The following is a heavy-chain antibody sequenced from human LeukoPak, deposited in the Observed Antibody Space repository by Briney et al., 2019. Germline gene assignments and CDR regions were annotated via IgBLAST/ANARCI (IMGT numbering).Heavy chain of an antibody. D-gene: IGHD6-19*01. CDR1: GFSFSNYA. J-gene: IGHJ4*02. Sequence: GGSLRLSCVASGFSFSNYAMSWVRQAPGKGLEWVSAISGSGGSTYYADSVKGRFTISRDNSKNTLYLQMNSLRAEDTAVYYCARASSGWYVGVFDYWGQGTLVTVSS. CDR3: ARASSGWYVGVFDY. CDR2: ISGSGGST. V-gene: IGHV3-23*01.